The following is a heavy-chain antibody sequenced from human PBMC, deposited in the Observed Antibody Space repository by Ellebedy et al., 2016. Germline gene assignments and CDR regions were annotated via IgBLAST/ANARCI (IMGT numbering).Heavy chain of an antibody. CDR3: ARDRVAVAAGGYYYYYMDV. J-gene: IGHJ6*03. Sequence: SETLSLXCAVYGGSFSGYYWSWIRQPAGKGLEWIGRIYTSGSTNYNPSLKSRVTMSVDTSKNQFSLKLSSVTAADTAVYYCARDRVAVAAGGYYYYYMDVWGKGTTVTVSS. D-gene: IGHD6-19*01. CDR1: GGSFSGYY. CDR2: IYTSGST. V-gene: IGHV4-4*07.